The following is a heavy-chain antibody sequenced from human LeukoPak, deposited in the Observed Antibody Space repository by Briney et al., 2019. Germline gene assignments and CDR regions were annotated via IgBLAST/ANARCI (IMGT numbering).Heavy chain of an antibody. J-gene: IGHJ4*02. CDR1: ADSVSSNSAA. CDR2: TYYKSKWYN. CDR3: ARDSLIQSSGSYYFDY. D-gene: IGHD6-19*01. Sequence: SQTLSLTCAISADSVSSNSAAWNWIRQSPSRGLEWLGRTYYKSKWYNDYAVSVKSRITINPDTSKNQFSLQLNSVTPEDTAVYYCARDSLIQSSGSYYFDYWGQGTLVTVSS. V-gene: IGHV6-1*01.